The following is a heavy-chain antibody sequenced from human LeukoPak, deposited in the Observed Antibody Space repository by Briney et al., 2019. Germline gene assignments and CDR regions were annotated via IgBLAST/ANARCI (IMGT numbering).Heavy chain of an antibody. J-gene: IGHJ4*02. CDR3: AKDRPPSGGDYDFSAARTSFDY. D-gene: IGHD4-17*01. Sequence: PGGSLRLSCAASGFTFSSYGMHWVRQAPGKGLEWVAVISYDGSNKYYADSVKGRFTISRDNSKNTLYLQMNSLRAEDTAVYYCAKDRPPSGGDYDFSAARTSFDYWGQGTLVTVSS. CDR1: GFTFSSYG. V-gene: IGHV3-30*18. CDR2: ISYDGSNK.